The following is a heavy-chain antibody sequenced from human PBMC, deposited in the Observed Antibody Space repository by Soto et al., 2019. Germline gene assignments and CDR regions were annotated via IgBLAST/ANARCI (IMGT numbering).Heavy chain of an antibody. CDR1: GFTFSSYA. D-gene: IGHD6-13*01. Sequence: GGSLRLSCAASGFTFSSYAMHWVRQAPGKGLEWVAVISYDGSNKYYADSVKGRFTISRDNSKNTLYLQMNSLRAEDTAVYYCARDEYSSSGDYWGQGTLVTVSS. CDR3: ARDEYSSSGDY. CDR2: ISYDGSNK. V-gene: IGHV3-30-3*01. J-gene: IGHJ4*02.